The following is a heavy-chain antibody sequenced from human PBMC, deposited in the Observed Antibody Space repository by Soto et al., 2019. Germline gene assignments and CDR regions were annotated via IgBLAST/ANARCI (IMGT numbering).Heavy chain of an antibody. J-gene: IGHJ2*01. CDR3: AHLRAYYYDSTGYYWYFDL. Sequence: QITLKESGPPLVKPTQTLTLTCTFSGFSLSTSGVGVGWIRQPPGKALEWLALIYWDDDKRYSPSLKSRLTITKDTSKNQVVLTMTNMDPVDTATYYCAHLRAYYYDSTGYYWYFDLWGRGTLVTVSS. V-gene: IGHV2-5*02. D-gene: IGHD3-22*01. CDR2: IYWDDDK. CDR1: GFSLSTSGVG.